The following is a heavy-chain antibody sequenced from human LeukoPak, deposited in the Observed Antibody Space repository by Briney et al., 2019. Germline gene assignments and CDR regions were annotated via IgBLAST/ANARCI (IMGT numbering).Heavy chain of an antibody. Sequence: GESLRLSCAASGFSFSSYAMSWVRQAPGKGLEWVSGISGSGGSTYYADSVKGRFTISRDNSKNTLYLQMNSLRDEDTAVYHCAKVRSLNWFDPWGQGTLVTVSS. J-gene: IGHJ5*02. CDR3: AKVRSLNWFDP. CDR2: ISGSGGST. V-gene: IGHV3-23*01. CDR1: GFSFSSYA.